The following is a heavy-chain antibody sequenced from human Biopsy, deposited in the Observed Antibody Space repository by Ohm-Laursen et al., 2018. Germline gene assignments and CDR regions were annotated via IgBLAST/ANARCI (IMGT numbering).Heavy chain of an antibody. V-gene: IGHV3-30*03. CDR2: ISYGGSGE. CDR1: GFTFTSYA. CDR3: ARDGKRWDYSTYFSWHFDL. J-gene: IGHJ2*01. D-gene: IGHD4-11*01. Sequence: SLRLSCAASGFTFTSYAMHWARQAPGKGLEWVAVISYGGSGEYYADSLQGRFIISRDNPKNTVDLQMNSLRAEDTAVYFCARDGKRWDYSTYFSWHFDLWGRGTLVTVSS.